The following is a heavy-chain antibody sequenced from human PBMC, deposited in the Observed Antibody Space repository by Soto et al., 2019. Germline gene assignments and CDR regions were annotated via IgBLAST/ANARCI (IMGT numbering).Heavy chain of an antibody. CDR3: ARDTFPLRSFDY. D-gene: IGHD3-16*01. CDR1: GGSISSGGYS. J-gene: IGHJ4*02. CDR2: IYHSGST. V-gene: IGHV4-30-2*01. Sequence: SETLSLTCAVSGGSISSGGYSWSWIRQPPGKGLEWIGYIYHSGSTYYNPSLKSRVTIAVDRSKNQFSLKLSSVTAADTAVYYWARDTFPLRSFDYWGQGTLVTVSS.